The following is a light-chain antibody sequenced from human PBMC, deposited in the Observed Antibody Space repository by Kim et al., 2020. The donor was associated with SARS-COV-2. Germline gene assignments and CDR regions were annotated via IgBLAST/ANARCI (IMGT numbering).Light chain of an antibody. Sequence: QSVLTQPPSVSGAPGQRVTISCTGTSSNIGAAYDVYWYQQLPGTAPKLLIYVNTNRPSGVPDRFSDSKSGTSASLAITGLQAEDEADYYCQSYDNSLSGYVFGTGTKVTVL. V-gene: IGLV1-40*01. CDR3: QSYDNSLSGYV. CDR1: SSNIGAAYD. CDR2: VNT. J-gene: IGLJ1*01.